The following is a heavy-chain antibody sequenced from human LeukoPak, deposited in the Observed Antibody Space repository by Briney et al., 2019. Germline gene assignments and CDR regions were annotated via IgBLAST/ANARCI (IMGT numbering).Heavy chain of an antibody. CDR1: GFTFSSYA. CDR2: ISGSGGNT. Sequence: GGSLRLSCAASGFTFSSYAMSWVRQAPGKGLEWVSAISGSGGNTCYADSVKDRFTISRDNSKNTLYLQMNSLRAEDTAVYYCAKPLGQWYSSSSLINYYYYYMDVWGKGTTVTVSS. D-gene: IGHD6-6*01. V-gene: IGHV3-23*01. J-gene: IGHJ6*03. CDR3: AKPLGQWYSSSSLINYYYYYMDV.